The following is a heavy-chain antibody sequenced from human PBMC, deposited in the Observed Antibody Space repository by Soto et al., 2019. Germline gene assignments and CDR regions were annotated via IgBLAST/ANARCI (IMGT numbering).Heavy chain of an antibody. Sequence: GGSLRLSCAASGFIFSSYTMSWVRQAPGKGLEWVAVITDDGGNKYYADSVKGRFTISRDNSKNTLYLQMNSLRAEDTAVYYCARGNQRYSSSWYLGYWGQGTLVTVSS. CDR3: ARGNQRYSSSWYLGY. D-gene: IGHD6-13*01. J-gene: IGHJ4*02. CDR2: ITDDGGNK. CDR1: GFIFSSYT. V-gene: IGHV3-30*04.